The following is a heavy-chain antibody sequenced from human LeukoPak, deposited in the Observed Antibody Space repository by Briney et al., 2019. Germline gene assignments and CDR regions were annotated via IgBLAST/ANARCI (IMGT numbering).Heavy chain of an antibody. D-gene: IGHD2/OR15-2a*01. CDR3: ARVLTDPNWFDP. Sequence: ASVKVSCKASGYTFTGYYLHWVRQAPGPGLEWMGWINPNGGGTNYAQKFRGRVTMTRDTSISTAYMELSRLRSDDTAMYYCARVLTDPNWFDPWGQGTLVTVSS. V-gene: IGHV1-2*02. CDR2: INPNGGGT. CDR1: GYTFTGYY. J-gene: IGHJ5*02.